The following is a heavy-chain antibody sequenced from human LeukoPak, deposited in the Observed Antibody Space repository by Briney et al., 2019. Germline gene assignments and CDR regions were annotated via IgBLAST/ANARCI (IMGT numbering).Heavy chain of an antibody. Sequence: SETLSLTCAVYGASFSGYYWSWIRQPPGKGLEWIGEINHSGSTNYNPSLKSRVTISVDTSKNQFSLKLTSVTAADTAVYYCARGEGGDQPIDYWGQGTLVTVSS. D-gene: IGHD2-21*01. V-gene: IGHV4-34*01. CDR1: GASFSGYY. CDR3: ARGEGGDQPIDY. CDR2: INHSGST. J-gene: IGHJ4*02.